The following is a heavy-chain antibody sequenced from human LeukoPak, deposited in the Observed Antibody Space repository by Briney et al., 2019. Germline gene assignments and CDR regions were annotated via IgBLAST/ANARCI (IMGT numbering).Heavy chain of an antibody. CDR3: TAEVYRGHVYSYYYGMDV. CDR2: IVVGSDST. CDR1: GFTFSNSA. Sequence: SVKVSCKASGFTFSNSAFQWVRQARGQRLEWIGWIVVGSDSTKYAQKFQERVSITRDMSTSTVYMELSSLRSEDTAVYYCTAEVYRGHVYSYYYGMDVWGQGTTVTVFS. D-gene: IGHD5-12*01. V-gene: IGHV1-58*01. J-gene: IGHJ6*02.